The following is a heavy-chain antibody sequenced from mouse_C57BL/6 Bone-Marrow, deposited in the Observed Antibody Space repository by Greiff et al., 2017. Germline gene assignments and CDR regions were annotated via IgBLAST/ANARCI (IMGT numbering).Heavy chain of an antibody. CDR3: ARSAYSNYPMDY. CDR2: IYPGDGDN. J-gene: IGHJ4*01. Sequence: VQGVASGPELVKPGASVKISCPASGYAFSSSWMNWVKQRPGKGLEWIGRIYPGDGDNKYNGKFKGKATLTADKSSSTAYMQLSSLKSADSEGYFFARSAYSNYPMDYWRQGTSVTVSS. CDR1: GYAFSSSW. D-gene: IGHD2-5*01. V-gene: IGHV1-82*01.